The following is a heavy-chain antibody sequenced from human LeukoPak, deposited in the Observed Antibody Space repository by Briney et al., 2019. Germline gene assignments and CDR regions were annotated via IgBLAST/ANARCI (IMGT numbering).Heavy chain of an antibody. D-gene: IGHD5-18*01. CDR2: INPSGGST. Sequence: ASVKVSCKASGYTFTSYYMHWVRQAPGQGLEWMGIINPSGGSTSYAQRFQGRVTMTRDMSTSTVYMELSSLRSEDTAVYYCARNTAHDAFDIWGQGTMVTVSS. CDR3: ARNTAHDAFDI. CDR1: GYTFTSYY. J-gene: IGHJ3*02. V-gene: IGHV1-46*01.